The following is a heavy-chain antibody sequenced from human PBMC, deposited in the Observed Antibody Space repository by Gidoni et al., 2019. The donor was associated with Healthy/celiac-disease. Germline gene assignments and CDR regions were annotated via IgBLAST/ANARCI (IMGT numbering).Heavy chain of an antibody. Sequence: EVQLLESGGGLVQPGGSLRLSCSASGFPFSSYAMSWFRQAPGKGLEWGSAISGSGGRTYYADSVKGRFTISRDNSKNPLYLQMNSLRAEDTAVYYCAKNPNYYATPDAFDIWGQGTMVTVSS. CDR2: ISGSGGRT. D-gene: IGHD3-10*01. CDR3: AKNPNYYATPDAFDI. J-gene: IGHJ3*02. V-gene: IGHV3-23*01. CDR1: GFPFSSYA.